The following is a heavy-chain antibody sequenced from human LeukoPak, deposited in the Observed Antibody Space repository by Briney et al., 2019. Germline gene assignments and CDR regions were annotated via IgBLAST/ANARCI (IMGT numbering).Heavy chain of an antibody. V-gene: IGHV4-59*01. Sequence: SETLSLTCTVSGGSISSYYWSWIRQSPGKGLEGIGYIYYSGSTSYNPSLKSRVTISVDTSKNQFSLKLRSVTTADTAVYYCARYTSMVAFHAHGFDIWGQGTLVIVSS. CDR1: GGSISSYY. J-gene: IGHJ3*02. D-gene: IGHD5-18*01. CDR2: IYYSGST. CDR3: ARYTSMVAFHAHGFDI.